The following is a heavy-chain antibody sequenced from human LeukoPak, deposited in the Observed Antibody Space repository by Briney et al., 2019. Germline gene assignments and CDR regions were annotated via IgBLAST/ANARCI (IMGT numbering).Heavy chain of an antibody. D-gene: IGHD7-27*01. V-gene: IGHV3-7*01. CDR3: ARENWGRFDY. CDR2: MKEDGSEI. Sequence: GGSLRLSCAASGFSFSSWPMSWVRQAPGKRLEWVANMKEDGSEIYYVDSVQGRFTISRDNAKSSVYLQMNSLRGEDTAVYYCARENWGRFDYWGQGTLVTVSS. CDR1: GFSFSSWP. J-gene: IGHJ4*02.